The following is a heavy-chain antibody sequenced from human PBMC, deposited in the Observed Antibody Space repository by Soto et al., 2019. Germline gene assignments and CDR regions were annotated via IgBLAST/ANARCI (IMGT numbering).Heavy chain of an antibody. D-gene: IGHD3-3*01. V-gene: IGHV4-34*01. CDR3: ATRITVFGLLIPPFDP. CDR1: GGSVNGYY. Sequence: SETLSLTCAVYGGSVNGYYWNWIRQPPGKGLEWIGEINHTGGTHYNPSLKRRVTMSVDTSKNQFSLRLSSVTAADTAIYCCATRITVFGLLIPPFDPWGQGTQVTVSS. J-gene: IGHJ5*02. CDR2: INHTGGT.